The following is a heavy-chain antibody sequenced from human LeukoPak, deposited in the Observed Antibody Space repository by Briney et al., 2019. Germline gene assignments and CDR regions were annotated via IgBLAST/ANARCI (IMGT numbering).Heavy chain of an antibody. J-gene: IGHJ4*02. Sequence: PSETLSLTCTVSGGSISSYYWSWIRQPPGKGLEWIGEINHSGSINYNPSLKSRVTISVDTSKNHFSLKLSSVTAADTAVYYCARATYDFWSGYLPLHFDYWGQGTLVTVSS. CDR1: GGSISSYY. D-gene: IGHD3-3*01. CDR2: INHSGSI. V-gene: IGHV4-34*01. CDR3: ARATYDFWSGYLPLHFDY.